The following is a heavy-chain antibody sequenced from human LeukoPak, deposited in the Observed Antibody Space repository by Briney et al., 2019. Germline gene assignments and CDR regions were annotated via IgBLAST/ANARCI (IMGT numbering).Heavy chain of an antibody. J-gene: IGHJ4*02. CDR3: ARDLDYYDSSGYYYNFDY. D-gene: IGHD3-22*01. V-gene: IGHV3-30*03. CDR2: ISTDESNK. CDR1: GFTFSDYV. Sequence: PGGSLRLSCAASGFTFSDYVMHWVRQAPGKGLEWVAVISTDESNKYYADSVKGRFTISRDNAKNTLYLQMNSLRAEDTAVYYCARDLDYYDSSGYYYNFDYWGQGTLVTVSS.